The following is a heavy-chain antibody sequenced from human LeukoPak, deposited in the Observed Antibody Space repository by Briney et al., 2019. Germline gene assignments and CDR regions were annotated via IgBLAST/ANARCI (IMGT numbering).Heavy chain of an antibody. D-gene: IGHD6-19*01. CDR1: GYTFTSSG. J-gene: IGHJ4*02. CDR2: ISTYNGYS. Sequence: ASVKVSCKTSGYTFTSSGITWVRQAPGQGLEWMGWISTYNGYSKYAQNLQGRVTMTADTSTTTAYMELSSLRSDDTAVYYCAKNSSGGYSDYWGQGTLVTVAS. V-gene: IGHV1-18*01. CDR3: AKNSSGGYSDY.